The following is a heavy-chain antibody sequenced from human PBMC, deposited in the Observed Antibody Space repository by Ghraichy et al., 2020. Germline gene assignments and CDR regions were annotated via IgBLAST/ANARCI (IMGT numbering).Heavy chain of an antibody. CDR2: INSDGGST. D-gene: IGHD2-21*01. CDR1: GFTFSSYW. CDR3: VKDLVGGGFGAYGMDV. J-gene: IGHJ6*02. V-gene: IGHV3-74*01. Sequence: GGSLRLSCAASGFTFSSYWMHWVRQAPGKGLVWVSRINSDGGSTTYADSAKGRFTISKDNAKNTLYLQMNSLRAEDTAVYYCVKDLVGGGFGAYGMDVWGQGTTVTVSS.